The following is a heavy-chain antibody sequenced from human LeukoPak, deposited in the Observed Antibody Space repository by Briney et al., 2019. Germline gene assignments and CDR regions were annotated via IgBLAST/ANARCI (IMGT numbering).Heavy chain of an antibody. Sequence: GGSLRLSCIVSGLTSSIFDMNWVRQAPGKGLEWVANIKEDGSAKYYVDSMKGRFTISRDNAKNSLYLQINSLRAEDTAVYYCARDSPGYGGYSYWGQGTLVTVSS. D-gene: IGHD5-12*01. V-gene: IGHV3-7*04. CDR3: ARDSPGYGGYSY. J-gene: IGHJ4*02. CDR2: IKEDGSAK. CDR1: GLTSSIFD.